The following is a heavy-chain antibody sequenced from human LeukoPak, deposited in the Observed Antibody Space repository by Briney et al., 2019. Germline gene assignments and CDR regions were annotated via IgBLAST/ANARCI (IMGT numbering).Heavy chain of an antibody. Sequence: GGSLTLSCAASGFTFSSYSMNWVRQAPGKGLEWVSSISSTSSYIYYADSVKGRFTISRDNAKNSPYLQMNSLRAEDTAVYYCAGPSSTVYWGRGTLVTVSS. CDR1: GFTFSSYS. CDR3: AGPSSTVY. CDR2: ISSTSSYI. V-gene: IGHV3-21*01. J-gene: IGHJ4*02. D-gene: IGHD2-2*01.